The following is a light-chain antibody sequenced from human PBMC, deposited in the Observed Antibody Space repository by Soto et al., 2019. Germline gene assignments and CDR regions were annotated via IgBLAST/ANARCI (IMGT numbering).Light chain of an antibody. J-gene: IGKJ1*01. CDR1: QSISRY. V-gene: IGKV3-20*01. CDR2: GAS. CDR3: QQYGSSPPT. Sequence: EIVLTHSPGTLPLSPGEITTLSCRASQSISRYLAWYQQKPGQGPRLLIYGASSRATGTPDRFSGSGSGTDFTLTINRLEPEDFALYYCQQYGSSPPTFGQGTKVDIK.